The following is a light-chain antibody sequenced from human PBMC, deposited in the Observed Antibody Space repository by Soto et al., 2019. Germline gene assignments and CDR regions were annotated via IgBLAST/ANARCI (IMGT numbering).Light chain of an antibody. CDR3: HSYDSSLSAHWV. CDR1: SSNIGAGYD. CDR2: GNS. J-gene: IGLJ3*02. V-gene: IGLV1-40*01. Sequence: QSVLTQPPSVSGAPGQRVTISCTGSSSNIGAGYDVHWYQQLPGTAPKLLIYGNSNRPSGVPDRFSGSKSGTSASLAITGLQAEDEADYYCHSYDSSLSAHWVFGGGTKVTVL.